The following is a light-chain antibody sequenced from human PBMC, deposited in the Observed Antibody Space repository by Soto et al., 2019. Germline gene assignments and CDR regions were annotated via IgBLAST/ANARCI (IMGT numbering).Light chain of an antibody. CDR1: SSDVGGYNY. CDR3: SSYTTGSTLPYV. V-gene: IGLV2-14*03. J-gene: IGLJ1*01. CDR2: DVT. Sequence: QSALTQPASVSGSPGQSITISCTGTSSDVGGYNYVSWYQHHPGKAPKLMIYDVTNRPSGVSNRFSGSKSGNTASLTISGLQAEDEADYYCSSYTTGSTLPYVFGTWTKLTVL.